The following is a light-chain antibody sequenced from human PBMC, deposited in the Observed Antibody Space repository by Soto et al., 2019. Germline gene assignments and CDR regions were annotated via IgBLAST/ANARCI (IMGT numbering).Light chain of an antibody. CDR3: QQSYSPVRNI. CDR1: QSISSY. Sequence: DIQMTQSPSSLSASVGDRITITCRASQSISSYLNWYQQKPGKAPKLLIYGASNLQSGVPSRFSGVGSGTEFTLTISSLQPEDFATYYCQQSYSPVRNIFGQGTKLEI. J-gene: IGKJ2*01. CDR2: GAS. V-gene: IGKV1-39*01.